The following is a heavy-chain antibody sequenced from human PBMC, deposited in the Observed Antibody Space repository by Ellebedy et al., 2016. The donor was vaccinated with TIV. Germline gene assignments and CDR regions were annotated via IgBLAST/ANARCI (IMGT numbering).Heavy chain of an antibody. CDR3: GRGGLMTGNGLAWIDP. J-gene: IGHJ5*02. CDR2: IIARFGSA. D-gene: IGHD1-1*01. Sequence: AASVKVSCKASGGTFSSFGLSWARQAPGQGLEWIGGIIARFGSATYGQILPGRVTISADESTNTVYMELTSLRSDDTDVYYCGRGGLMTGNGLAWIDPWGQGTPVTVSS. V-gene: IGHV1-69*13. CDR1: GGTFSSFG.